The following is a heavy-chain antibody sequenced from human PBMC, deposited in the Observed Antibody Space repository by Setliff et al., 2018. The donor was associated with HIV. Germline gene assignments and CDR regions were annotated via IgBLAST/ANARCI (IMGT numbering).Heavy chain of an antibody. D-gene: IGHD3-16*01. CDR3: ARGKNPWGVDY. CDR2: VYHSGST. V-gene: IGHV4-38-2*02. J-gene: IGHJ4*02. Sequence: SETLSLTCTVSGYSISSGSYWDWIRQPPGKGLEWIASVYHSGSTFYNPSLRSRVTISVDTSKNQFSLKLSSVSAADTAVHYCARGKNPWGVDYWGQGTLVTVSS. CDR1: GYSISSGSY.